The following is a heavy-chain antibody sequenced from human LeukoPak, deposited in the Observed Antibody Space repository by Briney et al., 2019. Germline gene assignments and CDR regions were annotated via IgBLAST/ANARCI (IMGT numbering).Heavy chain of an antibody. D-gene: IGHD1-1*01. CDR1: GFTFSSYA. CDR3: ASDTGKLAFDY. CDR2: ISYDGSNK. Sequence: GGSLRLSCAASGFTFSSYAMSWVRQAPGKGLEWVAVISYDGSNKYYADSVKGRFTISRDNSKNTLYLQMNSLRAEDTAVYYCASDTGKLAFDYWGQGTLVTVSS. J-gene: IGHJ4*02. V-gene: IGHV3-30-3*01.